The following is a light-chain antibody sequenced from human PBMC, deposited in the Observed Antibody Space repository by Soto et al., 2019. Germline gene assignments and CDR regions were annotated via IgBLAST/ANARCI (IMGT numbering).Light chain of an antibody. CDR1: QSVNSGS. Sequence: PGDRAILSCRASQSVNSGSLAWYQQRPGQAPRLLIYGATIRATGIPDKFSGSVSGTDFTLTISRLEPEDFAVYYCHQYGSSVRTFGQGTKVDIK. V-gene: IGKV3-20*01. CDR3: HQYGSSVRT. CDR2: GAT. J-gene: IGKJ1*01.